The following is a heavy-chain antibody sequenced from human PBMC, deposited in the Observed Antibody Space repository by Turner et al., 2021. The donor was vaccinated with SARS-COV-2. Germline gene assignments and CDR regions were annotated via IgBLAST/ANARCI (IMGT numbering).Heavy chain of an antibody. J-gene: IGHJ5*02. CDR2: IYSGGST. D-gene: IGHD6-13*01. V-gene: IGHV3-66*01. Sequence: VQLVESGGGLVQPGGSLRLSCAASGFTVSSNSMSWVRQAPGKGLEWVSVIYSGGSTYYADSVKGRFTISRDNSKNTLYLQINSLRAEDTAEYYGAREAAAGNFHGWFDPWGQGTLVTVSS. CDR1: GFTVSSNS. CDR3: AREAAAGNFHGWFDP.